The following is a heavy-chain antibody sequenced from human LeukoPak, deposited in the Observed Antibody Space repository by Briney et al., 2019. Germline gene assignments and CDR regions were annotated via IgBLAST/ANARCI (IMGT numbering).Heavy chain of an antibody. Sequence: GRSLRLSCAASGFTFSSYGMHWVRQAPGKGLEWVAIISYDGSNKYYADSVKGRFTISRDNSKNTLYLQMNSLRAEDTAVYYCAREGIAAAGSAFDIWGQGTMVTVSS. CDR1: GFTFSSYG. CDR2: ISYDGSNK. CDR3: AREGIAAAGSAFDI. D-gene: IGHD6-13*01. V-gene: IGHV3-30*03. J-gene: IGHJ3*02.